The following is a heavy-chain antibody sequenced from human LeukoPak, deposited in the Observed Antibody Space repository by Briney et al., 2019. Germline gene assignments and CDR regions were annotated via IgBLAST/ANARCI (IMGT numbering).Heavy chain of an antibody. CDR3: AKRSSGEDCSGGSCYEDRLYYYGMDV. Sequence: PGRSLRLSCAASGFTFSSNGMHWVRQAPGKGLEWVAVISYDGSNKYYADSVKGRFTISRDNSKNTLYLQMNSLRAEDTAVYYCAKRSSGEDCSGGSCYEDRLYYYGMDVWGKGTTVTVSS. CDR1: GFTFSSNG. CDR2: ISYDGSNK. V-gene: IGHV3-30*18. J-gene: IGHJ6*04. D-gene: IGHD2-15*01.